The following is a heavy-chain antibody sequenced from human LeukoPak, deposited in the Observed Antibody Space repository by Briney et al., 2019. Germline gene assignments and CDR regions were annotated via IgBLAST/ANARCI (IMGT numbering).Heavy chain of an antibody. D-gene: IGHD3-3*01. Sequence: GRSLRLSCAASGFTFSSYAMHWVRQAPGKGLEWVAVISYDGSNKYYADSVKGRFTIPRDNSKNTLYLQMNSLRAEDTAVYYCARDLSPKGFWSGTYYYYYGMDVWGQGTTVTVSS. CDR2: ISYDGSNK. J-gene: IGHJ6*02. CDR1: GFTFSSYA. CDR3: ARDLSPKGFWSGTYYYYYGMDV. V-gene: IGHV3-30-3*01.